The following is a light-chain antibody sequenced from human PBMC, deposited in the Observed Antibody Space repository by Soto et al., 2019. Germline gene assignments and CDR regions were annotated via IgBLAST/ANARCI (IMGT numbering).Light chain of an antibody. Sequence: DLQMTQSPSSVSASVGDRVTITCRASQGISDYLAWYQQIPGKVPKLLIYGASTLHSGVPSRFSGSGSGTEFTLTISSLQPEDVATYYCQKYNSAPWTFGLGTTVEIK. CDR3: QKYNSAPWT. CDR1: QGISDY. J-gene: IGKJ1*01. V-gene: IGKV1-27*01. CDR2: GAS.